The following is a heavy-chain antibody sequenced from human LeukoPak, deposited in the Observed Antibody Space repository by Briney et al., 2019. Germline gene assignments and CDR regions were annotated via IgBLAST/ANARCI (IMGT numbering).Heavy chain of an antibody. CDR1: GGSFSGYY. Sequence: SETLSLTCAVYGGSFSGYYWSWIRQPPGKGLEWIGEINHSGSTNYNPSLKSRVTISVDTSKNQFSLKLSSVTAADTAVYYCARGYNTYMDVWGRGTTVTVSS. CDR2: INHSGST. J-gene: IGHJ6*03. CDR3: ARGYNTYMDV. V-gene: IGHV4-34*01. D-gene: IGHD5-24*01.